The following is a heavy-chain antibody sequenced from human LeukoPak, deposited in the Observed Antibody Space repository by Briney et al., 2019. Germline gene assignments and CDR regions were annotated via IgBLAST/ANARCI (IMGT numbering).Heavy chain of an antibody. Sequence: KPSETLSLTCTVSGGSISSYYWSWIRQPAGKGLEWIGRIYTSGSTNYNPSLKSRVTISVDTSKNQFSLKLSSVTAADTAAYYCARAELSSIAARPRNYYCYYMDVWGKGTTVTVSS. V-gene: IGHV4-4*07. CDR3: ARAELSSIAARPRNYYCYYMDV. J-gene: IGHJ6*03. CDR1: GGSISSYY. CDR2: IYTSGST. D-gene: IGHD6-6*01.